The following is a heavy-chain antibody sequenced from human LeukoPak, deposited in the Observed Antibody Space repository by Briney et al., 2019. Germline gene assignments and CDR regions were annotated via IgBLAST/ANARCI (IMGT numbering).Heavy chain of an antibody. J-gene: IGHJ4*02. CDR1: GGSIISGNW. CDR2: IYHSGRT. CDR3: ARGGSGSRFDY. Sequence: SETLSLTCAVSGGSIISGNWWSWVRQPPGKGLEWIGEIYHSGRTNYNPSLKSRVTISLDKSKNHFSLNLSSVTAADTALYYCARGGSGSRFDYWGQGTLVTVSS. V-gene: IGHV4-4*02. D-gene: IGHD1-26*01.